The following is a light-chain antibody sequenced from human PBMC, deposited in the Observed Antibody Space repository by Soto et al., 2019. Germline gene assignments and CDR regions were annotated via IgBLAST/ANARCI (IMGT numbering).Light chain of an antibody. CDR3: TSYAGGNNV. CDR1: SSDVGGYNY. Sequence: QSALTQPPSASGSPGQSVTISCTGTSSDVGGYNYVSWYQQYPGKVPKLMIYEVNKRPSGVPDRFSGSKSGNTASLTAAGLPAEDEADYYCTSYAGGNNVFGTGTKLTVL. CDR2: EVN. J-gene: IGLJ1*01. V-gene: IGLV2-8*01.